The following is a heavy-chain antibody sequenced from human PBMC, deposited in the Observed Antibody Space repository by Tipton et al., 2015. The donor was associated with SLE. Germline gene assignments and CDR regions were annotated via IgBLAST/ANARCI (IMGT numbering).Heavy chain of an antibody. J-gene: IGHJ4*02. V-gene: IGHV4-34*01. Sequence: TLSLTCAVYGGSFSGYYWSWIRQPPGKGLEWIGEINHSGSTNYNPSLKSRVTISVDTSKNQFSLKLSSVTAADTAVYYCARALNPRGNFDYWGQGTLVTVSS. CDR3: ARALNPRGNFDY. CDR2: INHSGST. D-gene: IGHD6-13*01. CDR1: GGSFSGYY.